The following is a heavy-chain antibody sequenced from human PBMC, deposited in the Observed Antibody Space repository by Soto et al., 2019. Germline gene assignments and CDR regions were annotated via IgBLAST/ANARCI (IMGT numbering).Heavy chain of an antibody. CDR2: IYYSGST. Sequence: SETLSLTCTVSGGSISSSSYYWGWIRQPPGKGLEWIGSIYYSGSTYYNPSLKSRVTISVDTSKNQFSLKLSSVTAADTAVYYCARHGMGEWELLDYWGQGTLVTVSS. D-gene: IGHD1-26*01. CDR3: ARHGMGEWELLDY. J-gene: IGHJ4*02. V-gene: IGHV4-39*01. CDR1: GGSISSSSYY.